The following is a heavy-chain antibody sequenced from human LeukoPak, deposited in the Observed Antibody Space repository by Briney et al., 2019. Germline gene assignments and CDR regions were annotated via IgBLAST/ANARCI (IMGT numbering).Heavy chain of an antibody. CDR1: GGSSSSVDYY. V-gene: IGHV4-30-4*01. CDR3: ARERWFVELFYAFDI. D-gene: IGHD3-10*01. Sequence: KPSQTLSLTCTVSGGSSSSVDYYWRWIRQPPGKGLEWIGYIYYSGNTYYNPSLKSRLTISLDTSKNQFSLRLSSVTAADTAVYYCARERWFVELFYAFDIWGQGTMVTVSS. J-gene: IGHJ3*02. CDR2: IYYSGNT.